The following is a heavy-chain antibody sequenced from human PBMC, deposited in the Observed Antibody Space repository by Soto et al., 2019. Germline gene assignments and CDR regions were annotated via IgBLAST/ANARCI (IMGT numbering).Heavy chain of an antibody. D-gene: IGHD3-22*01. CDR1: GFTVSSNY. CDR3: AIRASYYDSSGYFDY. Sequence: GGSLRLSCAASGFTVSSNYMSWVRQAPGKGLVWVSRINSDGSSTSYADSVKGRFTISRDNAKNTLYLQMNSLRAEDTAVYYCAIRASYYDSSGYFDYWGQGTLVTVS. CDR2: INSDGSST. J-gene: IGHJ4*02. V-gene: IGHV3-74*01.